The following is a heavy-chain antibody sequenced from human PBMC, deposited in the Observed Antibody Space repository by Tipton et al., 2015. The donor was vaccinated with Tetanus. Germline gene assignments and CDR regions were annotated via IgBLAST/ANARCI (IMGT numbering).Heavy chain of an antibody. D-gene: IGHD2-15*01. V-gene: IGHV3-33*01. CDR3: AREADCSGGSCFSGGFDT. CDR1: GFIFSSYG. CDR2: SWYDGTDK. Sequence: SLRLSCAASGFIFSSYGIHWVRQAPGKGLEWVAVSWYDGTDKYYADSVKGRFTISRDNSKNTLYLQMNSLRDEDTALYYCAREADCSGGSCFSGGFDTWGQGTQVTVSS. J-gene: IGHJ4*02.